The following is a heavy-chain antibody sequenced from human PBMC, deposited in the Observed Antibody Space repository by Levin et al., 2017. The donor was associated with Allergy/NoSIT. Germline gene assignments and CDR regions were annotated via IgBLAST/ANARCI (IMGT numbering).Heavy chain of an antibody. J-gene: IGHJ4*02. Sequence: GGSLRLSCAASGFTFSSYWMHWVRQAPGKGLVWVSRINSDGSSTSYADSVKGRFTISRDNAKNTLYLQMNSLRAEDTAVYYCARGGAWQPADYWGQGTLVTVSS. CDR2: INSDGSST. D-gene: IGHD5-24*01. CDR1: GFTFSSYW. CDR3: ARGGAWQPADY. V-gene: IGHV3-74*01.